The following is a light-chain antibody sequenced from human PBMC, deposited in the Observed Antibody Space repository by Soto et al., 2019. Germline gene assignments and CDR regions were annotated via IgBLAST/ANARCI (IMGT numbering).Light chain of an antibody. J-gene: IGKJ3*01. CDR1: QSVSSSF. CDR2: RIS. Sequence: EIVLTQSPGTLSLSPGERATLSCRASQSVSSSFVAWFQQKPGQAPRLLIYRISNRATGIPDRFSDSGSGTDFTLTINRLEPEDFAVYYCQQYGSSPFNFGPGTKVEIK. CDR3: QQYGSSPFN. V-gene: IGKV3-20*01.